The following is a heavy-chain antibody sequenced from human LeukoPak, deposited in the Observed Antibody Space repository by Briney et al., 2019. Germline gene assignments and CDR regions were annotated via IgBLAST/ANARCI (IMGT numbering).Heavy chain of an antibody. CDR1: GFTFSSYW. CDR3: VRWDDY. CDR2: IKQDGNEK. D-gene: IGHD1-26*01. V-gene: IGHV3-7*01. J-gene: IGHJ4*02. Sequence: GGSLRLSCAASGFTFSSYWMSWVRQAPGKGLEWMANIKQDGNEKYYVDSVKGRFTISRDNAKNSLYLQMNGLRAEDTALYYCVRWDDYWGQGTLVTVSS.